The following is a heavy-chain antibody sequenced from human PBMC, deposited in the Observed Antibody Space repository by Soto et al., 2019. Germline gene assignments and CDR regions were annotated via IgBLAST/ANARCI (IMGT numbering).Heavy chain of an antibody. J-gene: IGHJ5*02. Sequence: NPSETLSLTCTFSVGSISSGNYYCSWIRQSPWKGLEWIGYIYSTGSSYYNPSLRSRVSMSVDTSKNQFSLNLSSVTAADTAVYFCARDGRQLLLSGRDRFEPLGQGTLVNVSS. CDR1: VGSISSGNYY. D-gene: IGHD5-18*01. CDR3: ARDGRQLLLSGRDRFEP. V-gene: IGHV4-30-4*01. CDR2: IYSTGSS.